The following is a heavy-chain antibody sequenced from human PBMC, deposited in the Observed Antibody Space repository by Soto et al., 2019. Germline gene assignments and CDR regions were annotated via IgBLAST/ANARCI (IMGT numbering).Heavy chain of an antibody. CDR2: IYYSGST. CDR3: AREYYYGSGWDYYYYGMDV. V-gene: IGHV4-59*01. CDR1: GGSLSSYY. J-gene: IGHJ6*02. D-gene: IGHD3-10*01. Sequence: PSETLSLTCTVSGGSLSSYYWSWIRQPPGKGLEWIGYIYYSGSTNYNPSLKSRVTISVDTSKNQFSLKLSSVTAADTAVYYCAREYYYGSGWDYYYYGMDVWGQGTTVTVSS.